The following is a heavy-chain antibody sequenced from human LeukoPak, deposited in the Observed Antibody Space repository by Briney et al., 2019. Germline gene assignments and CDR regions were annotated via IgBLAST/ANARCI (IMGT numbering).Heavy chain of an antibody. V-gene: IGHV3-7*03. CDR1: GFTFGIFW. CDR3: ATGKQCGY. CDR2: IKQDGSEK. Sequence: GGSRRLSCVVSGFTFGIFWMGWVRQAPGRGREWVANIKQDGSEKYYVDSVKGRFTISRDNAKTSLYLQMNSLRAEDTAVYYCATGKQCGYWGQGTLVTVSS. D-gene: IGHD4-11*01. J-gene: IGHJ4*02.